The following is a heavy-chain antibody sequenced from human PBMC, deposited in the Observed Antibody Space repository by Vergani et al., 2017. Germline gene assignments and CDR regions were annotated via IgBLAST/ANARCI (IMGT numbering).Heavy chain of an antibody. J-gene: IGHJ4*02. V-gene: IGHV4-61*02. CDR2: IYTSGSA. CDR3: ARSRMGTTVFDY. D-gene: IGHD1-26*01. Sequence: QVQLQESGPGLVKPSETLSLTCTVSSDSTSGGRYYWSWIRQPAGKGLEWIERIYTSGSAHYNPSLKSRVTISVNTSKNQFSLNLSSVTATATAVYYCARSRMGTTVFDYWGQGILVTVSS. CDR1: SDSTSGGRYY.